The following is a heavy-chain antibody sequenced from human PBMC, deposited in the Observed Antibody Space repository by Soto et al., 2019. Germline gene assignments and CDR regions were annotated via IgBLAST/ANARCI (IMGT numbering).Heavy chain of an antibody. CDR2: INVDDSA. J-gene: IGHJ4*02. V-gene: IGHV3-23*01. CDR3: AKNYYFDH. CDR1: GFTFSAYA. Sequence: EVQLLECGGGLVQPGGSLRLSCAASGFTFSAYAMSWVRQAPGMGLEWVSSINVDDSAYYADSVKGRFTISRDNSKSTVFLELSSLRVADTATFYCAKNYYFDHWGQNTQVTVSS.